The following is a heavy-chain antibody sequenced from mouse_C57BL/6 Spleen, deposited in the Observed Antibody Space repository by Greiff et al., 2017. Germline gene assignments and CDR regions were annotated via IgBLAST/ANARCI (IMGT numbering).Heavy chain of an antibody. CDR3: ARGSGDYLYAMDY. CDR2: IRNKANGSTT. D-gene: IGHD2-4*01. Sequence: EVMLVESGGGLVQPGGSLSLSCAASGFTFTDYYMSWVRQPPGKALEWLGFIRNKANGSTTEYSASVKGRFTISRDNSQSILYLQMNAPRADDSATYYCARGSGDYLYAMDYWGQGTSVTVSS. CDR1: GFTFTDYY. J-gene: IGHJ4*01. V-gene: IGHV7-3*01.